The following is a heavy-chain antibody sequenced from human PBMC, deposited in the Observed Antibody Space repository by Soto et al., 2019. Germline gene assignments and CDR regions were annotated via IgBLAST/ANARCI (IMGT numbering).Heavy chain of an antibody. J-gene: IGHJ4*02. Sequence: GGSLRLSCAASGFTFSSYWMSWVRQAPGKGLEWVANIKQDGSEKYYVDSVKGRFTISRDNAKNSLYLQMNSLRAEDTAVYYCARGGNYDYIWGSYRHDYWGQGTLVTVSS. V-gene: IGHV3-7*01. CDR3: ARGGNYDYIWGSYRHDY. CDR1: GFTFSSYW. D-gene: IGHD3-16*02. CDR2: IKQDGSEK.